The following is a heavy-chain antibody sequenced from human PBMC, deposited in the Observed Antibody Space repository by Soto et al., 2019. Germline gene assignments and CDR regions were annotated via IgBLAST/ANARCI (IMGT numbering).Heavy chain of an antibody. CDR3: AREGYDQVN. V-gene: IGHV4-31*03. CDR1: GGSISSGGYY. Sequence: ASETLSLTCTVSGGSISSGGYYWSWIRQHPGKGLEWIGYIYYSGSSYYNPSLKSRVTISVDTSKNQFSLKLSSVTAADTAVYYRAREGYDQVNWGQGTLVTSPQ. D-gene: IGHD5-12*01. CDR2: IYYSGSS. J-gene: IGHJ4*02.